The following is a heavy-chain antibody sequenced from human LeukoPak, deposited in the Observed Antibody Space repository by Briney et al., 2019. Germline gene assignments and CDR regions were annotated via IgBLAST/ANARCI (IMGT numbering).Heavy chain of an antibody. Sequence: ASVKVSCKTSGNTFRSYGITWVRQAPGQGLEWMGWIYAHNGHTNYAQKFQGRVTMTADTSTNTAYMELRSLTSDDTAVYYCARDFSFTVDYWGQGTLVTASS. CDR2: IYAHNGHT. CDR1: GNTFRSYG. CDR3: ARDFSFTVDY. J-gene: IGHJ4*02. V-gene: IGHV1-18*01.